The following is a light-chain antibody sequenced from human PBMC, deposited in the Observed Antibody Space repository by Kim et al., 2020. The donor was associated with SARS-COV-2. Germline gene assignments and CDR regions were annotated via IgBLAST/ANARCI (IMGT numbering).Light chain of an antibody. V-gene: IGLV1-44*01. CDR3: AVWDVNLKGPV. Sequence: QSVLTQPPSASGTPGQWVTISCSGSSSNIGSKSVNWYQQLPGTAPKLAIHSDDQRPSGVPDRFSGSRSGTSASLTISGLQSGDEADYYCAVWDVNLKGPVFGGGTQLTVL. CDR2: SDD. CDR1: SSNIGSKS. J-gene: IGLJ2*01.